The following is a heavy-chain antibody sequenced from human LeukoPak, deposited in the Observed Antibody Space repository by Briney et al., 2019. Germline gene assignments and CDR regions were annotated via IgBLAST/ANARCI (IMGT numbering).Heavy chain of an antibody. J-gene: IGHJ4*02. Sequence: PGGSLRLSCAASGFTFSSYALHWVRQAPGKGREWVAVMSYDGSIKYYADSVKGRFTISRDDSKSTLYLQVNSLRPEDTAVYFCARATGVGYPSPDYWGQGTLVTVSS. D-gene: IGHD3-22*01. CDR2: MSYDGSIK. CDR3: ARATGVGYPSPDY. CDR1: GFTFSSYA. V-gene: IGHV3-30-3*01.